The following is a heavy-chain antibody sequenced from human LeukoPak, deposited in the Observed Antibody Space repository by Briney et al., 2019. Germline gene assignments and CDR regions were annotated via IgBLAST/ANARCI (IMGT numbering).Heavy chain of an antibody. V-gene: IGHV1-18*04. CDR1: GYTFKSHG. CDR2: ISVYNGNT. D-gene: IGHD2-15*01. Sequence: ASVKVSCKASGYTFKSHGISWVRQAPGQGLGWMGWISVYNGNTNYAQKFQGRVTMTTDTSTSTAYMELRSLRSDDTAVYYCARDKGYCSGGSCYYWLDPWGQGTLVTVSS. CDR3: ARDKGYCSGGSCYYWLDP. J-gene: IGHJ5*02.